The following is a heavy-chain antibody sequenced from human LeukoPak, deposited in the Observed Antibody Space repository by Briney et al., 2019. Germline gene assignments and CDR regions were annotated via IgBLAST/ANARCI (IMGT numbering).Heavy chain of an antibody. D-gene: IGHD3-16*02. V-gene: IGHV4-34*01. CDR2: INHSGST. Sequence: SETLSLTCAVYGGSFSGYYWSWIRQPPGKGLEWIGEINHSGSTNYNPSLKSRVTISVDTSKNQFSLKLSSVTAADTAVYYCARSFDYVWGSYRPPYNWFDPWGQGTLVTVSS. CDR1: GGSFSGYY. CDR3: ARSFDYVWGSYRPPYNWFDP. J-gene: IGHJ5*02.